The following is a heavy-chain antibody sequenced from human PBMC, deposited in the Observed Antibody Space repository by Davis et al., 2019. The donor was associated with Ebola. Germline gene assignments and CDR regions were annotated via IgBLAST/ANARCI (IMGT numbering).Heavy chain of an antibody. CDR1: GFTFGSYS. V-gene: IGHV3-21*01. CDR2: ISSSTYI. Sequence: GGSLRLSCAASGFTFGSYSMNWVRQAPGKGLEWVSSISSSTYIYYADSVKGRFTISRDNAKNSLYLQMNSLRDEDTAVYYCARVSGFGEFGFDPWGQGTLVTVSS. D-gene: IGHD3-10*01. CDR3: ARVSGFGEFGFDP. J-gene: IGHJ5*02.